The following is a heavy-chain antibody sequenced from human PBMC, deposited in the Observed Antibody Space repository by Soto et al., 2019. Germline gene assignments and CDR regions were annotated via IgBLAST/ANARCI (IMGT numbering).Heavy chain of an antibody. CDR2: IGTAGDT. Sequence: GGSLRLSCAASGFTFSSYDMHWVRQATGKGLEWFSVIGTAGDTYYPGSVKGRFTISRENAKNSLYLQMNSLRAEDTAVYYCARDRGLGYCSSTSCYSYGMDVWGQGTTVTVSS. CDR3: ARDRGLGYCSSTSCYSYGMDV. CDR1: GFTFSSYD. J-gene: IGHJ6*02. D-gene: IGHD2-2*01. V-gene: IGHV3-13*01.